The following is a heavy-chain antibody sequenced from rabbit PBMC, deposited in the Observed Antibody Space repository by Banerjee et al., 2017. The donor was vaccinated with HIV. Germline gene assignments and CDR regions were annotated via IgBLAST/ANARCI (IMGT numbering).Heavy chain of an antibody. CDR3: ARDLAGVSGWNFGL. D-gene: IGHD4-1*01. CDR2: INASSGNT. V-gene: IGHV1S45*01. Sequence: QEQLEESGGDLVKPGGSLTLTCTASAFSFSNKSVMCWGRQAPGKVLEWVACINASSGNTVYASWAKGRFTISRTSSTAVTLQMSSLTAADAAGYFCARDLAGVSGWNFGLWGPGTLVTVS. CDR1: AFSFSNKSV. J-gene: IGHJ4*01.